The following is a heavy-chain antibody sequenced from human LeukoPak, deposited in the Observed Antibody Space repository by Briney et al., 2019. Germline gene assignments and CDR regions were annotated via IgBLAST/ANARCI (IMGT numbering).Heavy chain of an antibody. Sequence: PGGSLRLSCAASGFTFSSYAMSWVRQAPGKGLEWVSAISGSGGSTYYADSVKGRFTISRDNSKNTLYLQMNSLRAEDTAVYYCAKRGTMVRGTFNYYYYMDVWGKGTTVTVSS. D-gene: IGHD3-10*01. J-gene: IGHJ6*03. CDR1: GFTFSSYA. V-gene: IGHV3-23*01. CDR3: AKRGTMVRGTFNYYYYMDV. CDR2: ISGSGGST.